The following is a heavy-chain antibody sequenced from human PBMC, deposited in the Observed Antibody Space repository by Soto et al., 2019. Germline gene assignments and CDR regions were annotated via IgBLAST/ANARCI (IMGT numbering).Heavy chain of an antibody. CDR2: VNPIVSMS. CDR1: GDTFSFYT. Sequence: SVKVSCKASGDTFSFYTINWVRQAPGLGLEWMGRVNPIVSMSNYAQKFQGRVTITADESTSTAYMELSSLRSEDTAVYYCARRGKWELPLKYYYYGMDVWGQGTTVTVSS. J-gene: IGHJ6*02. D-gene: IGHD1-26*01. V-gene: IGHV1-69*02. CDR3: ARRGKWELPLKYYYYGMDV.